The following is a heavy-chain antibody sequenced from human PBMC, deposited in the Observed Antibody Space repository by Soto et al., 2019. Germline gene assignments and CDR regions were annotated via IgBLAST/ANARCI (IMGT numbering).Heavy chain of an antibody. CDR3: ARRHPVAGLDY. J-gene: IGHJ4*02. CDR1: GGSISSSSYY. CDR2: IYYSGST. D-gene: IGHD6-19*01. V-gene: IGHV4-39*01. Sequence: QLQLQESGPGLVKPSATLSLTCTVSGGSISSSSYYWGWIRQPPGKGMEWIGSIYYSGSTYYNPSLKSRVTNSVDTSKNQFSLKLSAVTAADTAVYYCARRHPVAGLDYWGQGTLVTGSS.